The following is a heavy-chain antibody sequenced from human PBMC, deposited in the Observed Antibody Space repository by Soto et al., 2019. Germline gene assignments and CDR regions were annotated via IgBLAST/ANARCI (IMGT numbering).Heavy chain of an antibody. J-gene: IGHJ4*02. CDR2: ISSSGSTI. CDR3: ARDPRGPSSSHDY. D-gene: IGHD6-13*01. V-gene: IGHV3-48*03. Sequence: GGSLRLSCAASGFTFSSYEMNWVRQAPGKGLEWVSYISSSGSTIYYADSVKGRFTISRGNAKNSLYLQMNSLRAEDTAVYYCARDPRGPSSSHDYWGQGTLVTVSS. CDR1: GFTFSSYE.